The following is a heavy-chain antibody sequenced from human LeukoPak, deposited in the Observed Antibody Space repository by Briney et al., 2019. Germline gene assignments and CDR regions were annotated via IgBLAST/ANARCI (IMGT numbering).Heavy chain of an antibody. CDR1: GYTFTKYY. J-gene: IGHJ6*03. V-gene: IGHV1-46*01. CDR3: ARDGGYDIAFYYMDV. Sequence: ASVKVSCKASGYTFTKYYIHWVRQAPGQGLEWMGIINPTGGSTRYAQKFQGRVTMTRDMSTSTVYMELSSLRSEDTAVYYCARDGGYDIAFYYMDVWGKGTTVTVPS. D-gene: IGHD3-9*01. CDR2: INPTGGST.